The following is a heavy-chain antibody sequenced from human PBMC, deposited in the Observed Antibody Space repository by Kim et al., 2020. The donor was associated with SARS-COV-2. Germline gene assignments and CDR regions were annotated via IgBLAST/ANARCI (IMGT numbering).Heavy chain of an antibody. CDR3: ARPNGGYDY. CDR2: ST. D-gene: IGHD5-12*01. Sequence: STYYVNSVQRRFTISRDNSKNTLYLHMGSLRAEDMAVYYCARPNGGYDYWGQGTLVTVSS. J-gene: IGHJ4*02. V-gene: IGHV3-64*01.